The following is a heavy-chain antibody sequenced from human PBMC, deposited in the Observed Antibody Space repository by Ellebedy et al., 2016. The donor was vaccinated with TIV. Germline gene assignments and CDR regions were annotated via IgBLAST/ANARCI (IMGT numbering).Heavy chain of an antibody. D-gene: IGHD5-18*01. CDR1: GFSFSSYA. CDR2: IVGSGGSR. Sequence: GESLKISCAASGFSFSSYAMSWVRQAPGKGLEWVSGIVGSGGSRYADSVKGRFTISRDNSKSTLDLQMSNLRAEDTAVYYCAKDRTPGDGYWVFDFWGQGTLVTVST. V-gene: IGHV3-23*01. CDR3: AKDRTPGDGYWVFDF. J-gene: IGHJ4*02.